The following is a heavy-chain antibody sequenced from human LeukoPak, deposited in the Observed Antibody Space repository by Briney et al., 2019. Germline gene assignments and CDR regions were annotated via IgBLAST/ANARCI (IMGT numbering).Heavy chain of an antibody. D-gene: IGHD2-2*01. Sequence: SETLSLTCAVYGGSFSGYYWSWIRQPPGKGLEWIGEINHSGSTNYNPSLKSRFTISVDTHKNQFSLKLTSVTAVDTAVYYCARGPCSTTSCYAKFWGQGTLVTVSS. J-gene: IGHJ4*02. CDR2: INHSGST. V-gene: IGHV4-34*01. CDR1: GGSFSGYY. CDR3: ARGPCSTTSCYAKF.